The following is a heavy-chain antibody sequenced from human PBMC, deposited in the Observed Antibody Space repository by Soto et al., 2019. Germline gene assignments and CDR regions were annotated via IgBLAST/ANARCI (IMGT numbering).Heavy chain of an antibody. D-gene: IGHD3-10*01. CDR3: ARGKIRGVMNYYGMDV. CDR2: IYYSGST. CDR1: GCSVSSGSYY. V-gene: IGHV4-61*01. J-gene: IGHJ6*02. Sequence: SETLSLTCTVSGCSVSSGSYYWSWLRQPPGKGLEWIGYIYYSGSTNYNPSLKSRVTISVDTSKNQFSLKLSSVTAADTAVYYCARGKIRGVMNYYGMDVWGQGTTVTVSS.